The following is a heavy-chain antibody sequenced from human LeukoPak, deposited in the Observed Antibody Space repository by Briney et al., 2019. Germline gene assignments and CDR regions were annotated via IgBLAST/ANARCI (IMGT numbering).Heavy chain of an antibody. J-gene: IGHJ2*01. V-gene: IGHV3-21*01. CDR1: GFTVSSYG. CDR3: ARNKINTVTTGWYFDL. Sequence: GGSLRLSCAASGFTVSSYGMNWVRQAPGEGLEWVSFVSIGGSFIYYADSVKARFTISRDDAKNSLYLQMNSLTAEDTAEYYCARNKINTVTTGWYFDLWGRATLVSVSS. D-gene: IGHD4-17*01. CDR2: VSIGGSFI.